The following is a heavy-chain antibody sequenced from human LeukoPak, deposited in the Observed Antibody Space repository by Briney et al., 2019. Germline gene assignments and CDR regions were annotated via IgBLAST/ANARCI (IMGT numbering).Heavy chain of an antibody. CDR3: ASEDGHNPNLGFDY. V-gene: IGHV3-30*04. CDR1: GFTFSIYT. J-gene: IGHJ4*02. CDR2: ISYDGRNK. D-gene: IGHD5-24*01. Sequence: PGGSLRLSCTASGFTFSIYTMQWVRQAPGKGLEWVAVISYDGRNKYYADSVKGRFTISRDTSKNTLYLQMNSLRAEDTAVYYCASEDGHNPNLGFDYWGQGTLVTVSS.